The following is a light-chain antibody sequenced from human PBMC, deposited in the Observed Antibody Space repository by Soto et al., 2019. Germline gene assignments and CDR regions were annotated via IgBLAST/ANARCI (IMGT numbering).Light chain of an antibody. CDR1: SSDVGGYNY. CDR3: TSDISISTLV. J-gene: IGLJ2*01. Sequence: QSALTQPASVSGSPGQSITISCTGTSSDVGGYNYVSWYQQHPGKAPKLMIYDVSNRPSGVSDRFSGSNSGNTASLTISGLQAEDEADYYCTSDISISTLVFGGGTKLTVL. CDR2: DVS. V-gene: IGLV2-14*01.